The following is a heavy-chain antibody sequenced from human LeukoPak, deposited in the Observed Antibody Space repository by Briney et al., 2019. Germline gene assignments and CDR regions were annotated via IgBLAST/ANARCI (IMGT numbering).Heavy chain of an antibody. D-gene: IGHD5-18*01. J-gene: IGHJ6*03. CDR2: TYYRSKWYN. CDR1: GDSVSSNSAA. V-gene: IGHV6-1*01. CDR3: AREREWIQLPAMRSYYYMDV. Sequence: SQTLSLTCAISGDSVSSNSAAWNWIRQSPSRGLEWLGRTYYRSKWYNDYAVSVKSRITINPDTSKNQFSLQLNSVTPEDTAVYYCAREREWIQLPAMRSYYYMDVWGNGTTVTVSS.